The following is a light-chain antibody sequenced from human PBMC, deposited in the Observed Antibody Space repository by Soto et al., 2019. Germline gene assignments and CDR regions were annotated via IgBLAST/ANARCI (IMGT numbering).Light chain of an antibody. Sequence: VMTQSPAILSVSPGERATLSCRASQSVSTNVAWYQQIPGQTPRLLIYGASTRATGIPPRFSGGGSGTEFTVTISSLQSEDFAIYYCQQYDIWPPYTFGQGTKVDIK. V-gene: IGKV3-15*01. CDR2: GAS. CDR1: QSVSTN. CDR3: QQYDIWPPYT. J-gene: IGKJ2*01.